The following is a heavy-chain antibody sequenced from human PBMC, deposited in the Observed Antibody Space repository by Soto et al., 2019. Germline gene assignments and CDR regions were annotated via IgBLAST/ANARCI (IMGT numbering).Heavy chain of an antibody. CDR3: ASTSTPVGFGETKDAFDI. CDR2: IYPGDSDT. Sequence: PGESLKISCKGSGYSFTSYWIGWVRQMPGKGLEWMGIIYPGDSDTRYSPSFQGQVTISADKSISTAYLQWSSLKASDTAMYYCASTSTPVGFGETKDAFDIWGQGTMVTVSS. V-gene: IGHV5-51*01. D-gene: IGHD3-10*01. CDR1: GYSFTSYW. J-gene: IGHJ3*02.